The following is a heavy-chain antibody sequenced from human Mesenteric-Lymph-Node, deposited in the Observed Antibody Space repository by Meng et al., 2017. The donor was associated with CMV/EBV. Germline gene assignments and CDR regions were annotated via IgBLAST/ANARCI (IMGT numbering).Heavy chain of an antibody. J-gene: IGHJ5*02. Sequence: SVKVSCKASGGTFSSYAISWVRQAPGQGLEWMGGIIPILGIANYAQKFQGRVTITADKSTSTAYMELSSLRSEDTAVYYCARGRIGSSSAWFDPWGQGTLVTVSS. D-gene: IGHD6-6*01. V-gene: IGHV1-69*10. CDR3: ARGRIGSSSAWFDP. CDR1: GGTFSSYA. CDR2: IIPILGIA.